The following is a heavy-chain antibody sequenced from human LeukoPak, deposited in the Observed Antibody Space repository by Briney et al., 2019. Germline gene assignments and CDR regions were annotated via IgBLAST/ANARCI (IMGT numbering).Heavy chain of an antibody. J-gene: IGHJ4*02. CDR2: IYYSGST. CDR1: GGSISSYY. V-gene: IGHV4-59*01. D-gene: IGHD6-19*01. Sequence: SETLSLTCTASGGSISSYYWSWIRQPPGKGLEWIGYIYYSGSTNYNPSLKSRVTISVDTSKNQFSLKLSSVTAADTAVYYCARASSGWLLGYFDYWGQGTLVTVSS. CDR3: ARASSGWLLGYFDY.